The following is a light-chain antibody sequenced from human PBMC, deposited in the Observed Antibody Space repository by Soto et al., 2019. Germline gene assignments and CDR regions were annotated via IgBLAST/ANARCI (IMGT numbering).Light chain of an antibody. Sequence: QSALTQPASVSGSPGQSITVSCTGTSSDVGGYNYVSWYQQHPGKAPRLMIYDVTNRPSGVSNRFSGSKSGNTASLTISGRQAEDEADYYCSSYRRGSTYVFGTGTKVTV. CDR3: SSYRRGSTYV. CDR2: DVT. CDR1: SSDVGGYNY. J-gene: IGLJ1*01. V-gene: IGLV2-14*01.